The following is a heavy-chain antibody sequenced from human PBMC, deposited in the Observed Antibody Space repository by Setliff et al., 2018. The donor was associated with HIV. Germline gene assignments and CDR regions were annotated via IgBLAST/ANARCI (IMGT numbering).Heavy chain of an antibody. CDR3: ARGDMSHWSGFLYESSWFDT. V-gene: IGHV4-61*09. CDR1: GASITSGSFY. D-gene: IGHD3-3*01. CDR2: TYTNGRL. J-gene: IGHJ5*02. Sequence: TSETLSLTCSVSGASITSGSFYWTWIRKPAGKGLEWIGHTYTNGRLNYNPSLQSRVAISMDTSRNQFSLRLSSVTAADTAVYFCARGDMSHWSGFLYESSWFDTWGRGILVTVSS.